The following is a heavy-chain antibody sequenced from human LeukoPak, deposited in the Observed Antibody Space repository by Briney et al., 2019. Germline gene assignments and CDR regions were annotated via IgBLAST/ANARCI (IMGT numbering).Heavy chain of an antibody. J-gene: IGHJ4*02. CDR3: ARAGGAVADQFDY. V-gene: IGHV1-18*04. CDR1: GYTFTTYG. D-gene: IGHD6-19*01. CDR2: ISPYNGNT. Sequence: ASVMVSCKASGYTFTTYGITWVRQAPAQGLEWMGWISPYNGNTKYAQKFQGRVTMTTDKSTSTAYMELRSLRSDDTAVYYCARAGGAVADQFDYWGEGTLVTVSS.